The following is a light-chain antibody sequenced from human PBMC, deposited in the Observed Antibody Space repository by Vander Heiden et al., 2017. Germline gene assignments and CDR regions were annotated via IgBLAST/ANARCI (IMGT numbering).Light chain of an antibody. J-gene: IGKJ2*01. Sequence: DIQMTQSPSSRSASEGDRVTITCRTSQNIINYLSWYQQKPGKAPKLLIFSASSLQTGVPSRFSGSGTGTDFTLTISSLQPEDFATYYCQQSYSTPVTFGQGTKLEIK. CDR3: QQSYSTPVT. CDR1: QNIINY. CDR2: SAS. V-gene: IGKV1-39*01.